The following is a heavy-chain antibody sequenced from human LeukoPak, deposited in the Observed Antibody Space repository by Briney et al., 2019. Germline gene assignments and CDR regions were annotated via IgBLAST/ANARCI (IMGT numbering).Heavy chain of an antibody. CDR3: AREHTAAGIDY. CDR1: GGSFSGYY. V-gene: IGHV4-34*01. J-gene: IGHJ4*02. Sequence: SETLSLTCAVYGGSFSGYYWSWIRQPPGKGLEWIGEINHSGSTNYNPSLKSRVTISVDTSKNQFSLKLSSVTAADTAVYYCAREHTAAGIDYWGQGTLVTVSS. D-gene: IGHD2-21*01. CDR2: INHSGST.